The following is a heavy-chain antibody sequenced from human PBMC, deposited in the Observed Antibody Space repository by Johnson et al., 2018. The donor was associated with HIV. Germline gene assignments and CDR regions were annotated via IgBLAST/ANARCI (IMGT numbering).Heavy chain of an antibody. J-gene: IGHJ3*02. V-gene: IGHV3-74*02. Sequence: EVQLVESGGGVVQPGGSLRLSCAASGFTFSGYWVYWVRQAPGKGLVWVTRINPDGSSTDYADSVKGRFTISRDNAKNTLYLQMSSLRVEDTAVYCCARVRIIYSSSSHAFDIWGQGTMVTVSS. D-gene: IGHD6-6*01. CDR3: ARVRIIYSSSSHAFDI. CDR2: INPDGSST. CDR1: GFTFSGYW.